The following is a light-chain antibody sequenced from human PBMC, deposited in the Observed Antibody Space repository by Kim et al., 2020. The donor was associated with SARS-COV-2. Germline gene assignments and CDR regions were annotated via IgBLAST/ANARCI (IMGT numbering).Light chain of an antibody. Sequence: INCRASQGVFQRANIKNYLAWYQHKAGQPPKLLFYGASTRESGVPDRFSASGSGTDFTLTISSLQADDVAVYYCQQDYRTPPTFGGGTKVDIK. CDR1: QGVFQRANIKNY. CDR3: QQDYRTPPT. V-gene: IGKV4-1*01. J-gene: IGKJ4*01. CDR2: GAS.